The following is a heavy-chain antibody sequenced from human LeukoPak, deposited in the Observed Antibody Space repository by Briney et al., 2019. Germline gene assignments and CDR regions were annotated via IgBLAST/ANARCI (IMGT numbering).Heavy chain of an antibody. Sequence: ASVTVSCTASGYTFTSYGISWVRQAPGQGLEWMGWISAYNGNTNYAQKLQGRVTMTTDTSTSTAYMELRSLRSDDTAVYYCARRGLWGSGYAYFDYWGQGTLVTVSS. D-gene: IGHD5-12*01. CDR3: ARRGLWGSGYAYFDY. CDR1: GYTFTSYG. CDR2: ISAYNGNT. V-gene: IGHV1-18*01. J-gene: IGHJ4*02.